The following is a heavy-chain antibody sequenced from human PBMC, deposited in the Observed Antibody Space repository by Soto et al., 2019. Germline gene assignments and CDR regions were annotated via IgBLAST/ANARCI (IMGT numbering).Heavy chain of an antibody. D-gene: IGHD2-2*01. CDR1: GYTFTTYG. J-gene: IGHJ6*02. CDR3: AREVGHMAF. V-gene: IGHV1-18*04. Sequence: QVQLVQSGAEVKKPGASVNVSCKASGYTFTTYGINWVRQAPGQGLEWMGWVSPYNGDTSYAQKVQGRVTMTTDTCSRTAYMELRSLRSDDKAVYYCAREVGHMAFWGQGTTVPVSS. CDR2: VSPYNGDT.